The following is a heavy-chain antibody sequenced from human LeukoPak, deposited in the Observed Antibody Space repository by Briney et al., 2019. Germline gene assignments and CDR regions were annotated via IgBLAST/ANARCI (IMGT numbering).Heavy chain of an antibody. V-gene: IGHV1-18*01. Sequence: GASVKVSCKASGYVFTSYGLAWLRQAPGQGLEWVGTIILFNDRTKFAQKFQGRVTMNTASSTTTAYLQLTNLRLDDTAVYYCAGAPSSLDCYVDCYFDLWGQGTLVTVSS. CDR3: AGAPSSLDCYVDCYFDL. CDR1: GYVFTSYG. CDR2: IILFNDRT. D-gene: IGHD2-21*02. J-gene: IGHJ5*02.